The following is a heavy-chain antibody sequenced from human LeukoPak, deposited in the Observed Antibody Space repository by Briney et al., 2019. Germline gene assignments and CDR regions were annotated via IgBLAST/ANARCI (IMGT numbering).Heavy chain of an antibody. CDR2: ISAYNGNT. D-gene: IGHD1-26*01. V-gene: IGHV1-18*01. Sequence: ASVKVSCKASGYTFTSYGISWARQAPGQGLEWMGWISAYNGNTNYAQKLQGRVTMTTDTSTSTAYMELRSLRSDDTAVYYCARAGSPGGGSYYGMDVWGQGTTVTVSS. CDR3: ARAGSPGGGSYYGMDV. J-gene: IGHJ6*02. CDR1: GYTFTSYG.